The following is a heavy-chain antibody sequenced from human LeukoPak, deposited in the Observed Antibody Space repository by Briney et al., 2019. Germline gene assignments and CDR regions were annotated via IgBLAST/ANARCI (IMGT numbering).Heavy chain of an antibody. J-gene: IGHJ4*02. V-gene: IGHV1-8*01. D-gene: IGHD6-13*01. CDR2: MNPNSGNT. CDR3: ARGLGREQQLLRAFDY. Sequence: ASVKVSCKASGYTFTNYDINWVRQASGQGLEWMGWMNPNSGNTGSVQKFQGRVTMTSNTSISTDYMELSSLRSEDTAVYYCARGLGREQQLLRAFDYWGQGTPVTVSS. CDR1: GYTFTNYD.